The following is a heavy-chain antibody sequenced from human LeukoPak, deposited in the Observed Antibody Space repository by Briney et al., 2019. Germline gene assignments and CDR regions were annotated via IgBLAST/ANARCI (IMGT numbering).Heavy chain of an antibody. CDR2: IFYTGTT. V-gene: IGHV4-59*12. CDR3: ARDVAGYYSF. CDR1: GGSINGYY. J-gene: IGHJ4*02. D-gene: IGHD6-19*01. Sequence: SGTLSLTCSVSGGSINGYYWSWLRQPPGKGLEWIAYIFYTGTTNYNPSLKSRVTISQDTSKNQFSLKLSSVTAADTAVYFCARDVAGYYSFWGQGTLVTVSS.